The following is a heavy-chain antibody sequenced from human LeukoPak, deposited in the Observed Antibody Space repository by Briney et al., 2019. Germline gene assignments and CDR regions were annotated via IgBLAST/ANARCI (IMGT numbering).Heavy chain of an antibody. J-gene: IGHJ4*02. CDR1: GGSISSYY. Sequence: SETLSLTCTVSGGSISSYYWSWIRQPPGKGLEWIGYIYTSGSTTYNPSLKSRFTLSVATSKNQFSLKRSSVTAADTAVYYCARRVTGYFFDYWGQGTLVTVSS. CDR3: ARRVTGYFFDY. D-gene: IGHD1-14*01. CDR2: IYTSGST. V-gene: IGHV4-4*09.